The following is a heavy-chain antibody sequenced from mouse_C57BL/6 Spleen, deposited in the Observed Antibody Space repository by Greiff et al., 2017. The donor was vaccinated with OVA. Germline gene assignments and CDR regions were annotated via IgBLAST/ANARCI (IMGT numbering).Heavy chain of an antibody. V-gene: IGHV1-81*01. D-gene: IGHD1-1*01. CDR2: IYPRSGNT. CDR1: GYTFTSYG. Sequence: QVQLKESGAELARPGASVKLSCKASGYTFTSYGISWVKQRTGQGLEWIGEIYPRSGNTYYNEKFKGKATLTADKSSSTAYMEPRSLTSEDSAVYFCASFYGSSYNYWGQGTTLTVSS. CDR3: ASFYGSSYNY. J-gene: IGHJ2*01.